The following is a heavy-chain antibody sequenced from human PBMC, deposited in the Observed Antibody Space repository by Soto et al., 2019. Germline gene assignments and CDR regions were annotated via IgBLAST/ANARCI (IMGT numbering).Heavy chain of an antibody. J-gene: IGHJ4*02. CDR3: VGAHFDY. CDR2: ITDDGSDT. V-gene: IGHV3-7*01. Sequence: EVLMVESGGGLVQPGGSLRLSCSGSGFTLSSYWMNWVRQTPGKGLEWVANITDDGSDTYYMDSVKGRFTIYRDNAKNSLYLQMKSLRAEDTAVYFCVGAHFDYWGQGTLVIVSS. CDR1: GFTLSSYW. D-gene: IGHD1-26*01.